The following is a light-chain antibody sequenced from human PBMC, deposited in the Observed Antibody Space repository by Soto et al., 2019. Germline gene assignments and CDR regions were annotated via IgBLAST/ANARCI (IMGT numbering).Light chain of an antibody. Sequence: DIVMTQSPLSLPVTPGEPASISCRSSQSLLHSNGYNYLDWYLQKPGQSPQLLIYLGSNRASGVPDRFSGSGSGTDFTLKISRVEAGDVGVYYCMQPRQSWTLGQGTKVDIK. CDR1: QSLLHSNGYNY. CDR2: LGS. V-gene: IGKV2-28*01. CDR3: MQPRQSWT. J-gene: IGKJ1*01.